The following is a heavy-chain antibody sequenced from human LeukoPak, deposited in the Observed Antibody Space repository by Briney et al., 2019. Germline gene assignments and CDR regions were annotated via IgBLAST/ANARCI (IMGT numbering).Heavy chain of an antibody. D-gene: IGHD6-19*01. V-gene: IGHV3-23*01. J-gene: IGHJ4*01. CDR1: GFSFSSFA. CDR3: AKGIYSSGWSYFDY. CDR2: LCGSGITT. Sequence: GGSLRLSCAASGFSFSSFAMSWGCQGPRTGLEWVSTLCGSGITTYYADSVKGRFTISRDNSKNTLYLQMNSLRAEDTAVYYCAKGIYSSGWSYFDYWGHGTLVTVSS.